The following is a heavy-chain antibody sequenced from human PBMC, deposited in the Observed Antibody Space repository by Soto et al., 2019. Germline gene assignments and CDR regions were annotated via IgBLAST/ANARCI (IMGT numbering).Heavy chain of an antibody. V-gene: IGHV1-3*01. CDR3: ARRTVFTLDY. D-gene: IGHD4-4*01. Sequence: QVQLVQSGAEVKKPGASVKVSCKASGYTFTSYAMHWVRQAPGQRLEWMGWTNAGNGNTKYSQKFQGRVTITRDTSASTAYMELSSLRSEDTAVYYCARRTVFTLDYWGQGTLVTVSS. CDR1: GYTFTSYA. CDR2: TNAGNGNT. J-gene: IGHJ4*02.